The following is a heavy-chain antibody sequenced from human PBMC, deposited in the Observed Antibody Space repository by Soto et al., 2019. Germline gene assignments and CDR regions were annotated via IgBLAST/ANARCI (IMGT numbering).Heavy chain of an antibody. Sequence: PGGSLRLSCSASGFTFSSYAMHWVRRAPGKGLEYVSAISSNGGSTYYADSVKGRFTISRDNAKNSLYLQMNSLRAEDTAVYYCAREGDYFDYWGQGTLVTVSS. J-gene: IGHJ4*02. CDR3: AREGDYFDY. CDR1: GFTFSSYA. V-gene: IGHV3-64*04. CDR2: ISSNGGST.